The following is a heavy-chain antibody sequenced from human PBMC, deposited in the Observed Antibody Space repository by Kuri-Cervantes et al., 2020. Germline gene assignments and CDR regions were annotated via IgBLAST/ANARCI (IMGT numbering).Heavy chain of an antibody. V-gene: IGHV3-49*03. CDR1: GFTFGDYA. D-gene: IGHD6-19*01. CDR2: IRSKAYGGTT. CDR3: TRDYSSGWFPPFDY. Sequence: GESLKISCTASGFTFGDYAMNWFRQAPGKGLEWVGFIRSKAYGGTTEYVASVKGRFTISRDDSKSIAYLQMNSLKTEDTAVYYCTRDYSSGWFPPFDYWGQGTLVTVSS. J-gene: IGHJ4*02.